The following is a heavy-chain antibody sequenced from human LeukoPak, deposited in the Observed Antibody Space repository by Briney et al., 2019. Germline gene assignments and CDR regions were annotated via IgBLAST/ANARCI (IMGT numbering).Heavy chain of an antibody. J-gene: IGHJ4*02. CDR3: ASDDY. Sequence: GGSLRLSCAASGFTFSSYGMHWVRQAPGKGLEWVALIWYDGNNKYYADSVKGRFTISRDNSKNTLYLQLNSLRAEDTAVYYCASDDYWGQGTLVTVSS. CDR2: IWYDGNNK. V-gene: IGHV3-33*01. CDR1: GFTFSSYG.